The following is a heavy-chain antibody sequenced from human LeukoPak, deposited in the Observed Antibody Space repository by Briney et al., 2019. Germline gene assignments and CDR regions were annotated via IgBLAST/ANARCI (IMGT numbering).Heavy chain of an antibody. CDR3: ARLYSSGSTWGDFDY. V-gene: IGHV4-39*01. CDR1: GDSISSSSYY. CDR2: IYYSGNT. D-gene: IGHD6-19*01. Sequence: TASETLSLTCTVSGDSISSSSYYWVWLRQPPGKGLEWIATIYYSGNTYYNPSLKSRVTISVDTSKNQFSLKLSSVTAADTAVYYCARLYSSGSTWGDFDYWGQGTLVTVSS. J-gene: IGHJ4*02.